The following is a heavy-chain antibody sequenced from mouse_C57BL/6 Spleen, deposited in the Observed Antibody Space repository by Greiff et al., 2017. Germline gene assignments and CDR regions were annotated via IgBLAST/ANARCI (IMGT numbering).Heavy chain of an antibody. D-gene: IGHD3-1*01. CDR3: ARVGLNY. J-gene: IGHJ2*01. CDR2: IYPGSGSP. V-gene: IGHV1-55*01. CDR1: GYTFTSYW. Sequence: VQLQQPGAELVKPGASVKMSCKASGYTFTSYWITWVKQRPGQGLEWIGAIYPGSGSPNYNEKFKRKATLTVDTSSSTAYMQLSSLTSEDSAVYYCARVGLNYWGQGTTLTVSS.